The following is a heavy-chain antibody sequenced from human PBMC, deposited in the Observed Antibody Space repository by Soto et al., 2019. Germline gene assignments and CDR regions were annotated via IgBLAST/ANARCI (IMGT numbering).Heavy chain of an antibody. Sequence: QVQLVESGGGVVQPGRSLRLSCAASGFTFSSYGMHWVRQAPGKGLEWVAVISYDGSNKYYADSVKGRFTISRDNSKNTLYLQMNSLRAEDTAVYYCAKGLNYYECSGSDYWGQGTLVTVSS. D-gene: IGHD3-22*01. V-gene: IGHV3-30*18. J-gene: IGHJ4*02. CDR2: ISYDGSNK. CDR3: AKGLNYYECSGSDY. CDR1: GFTFSSYG.